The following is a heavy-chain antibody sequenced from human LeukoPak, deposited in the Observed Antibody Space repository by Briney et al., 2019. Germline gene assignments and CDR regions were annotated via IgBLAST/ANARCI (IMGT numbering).Heavy chain of an antibody. CDR1: GFTFSSYW. CDR2: IKQDGSDK. J-gene: IGHJ3*01. D-gene: IGHD6-6*01. Sequence: RTGGSLRLSCAASGFTFSSYWMTWVRQAPGKGLEWVANIKQDGSDKYYVGSLKGRVTISRDNAKKSLYLQMNSLRAEDTAVYYCATYSTSSGAFDFWGQGTLVTVSS. CDR3: ATYSTSSGAFDF. V-gene: IGHV3-7*01.